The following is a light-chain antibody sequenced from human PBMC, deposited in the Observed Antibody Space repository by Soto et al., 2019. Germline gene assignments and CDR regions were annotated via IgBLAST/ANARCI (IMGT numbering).Light chain of an antibody. CDR2: EGT. J-gene: IGLJ3*02. V-gene: IGLV2-23*03. CDR3: CSYADTSTFWVV. CDR1: SSDFGGYNV. Sequence: QPASVSGSPGQSITISCSGTSSDFGGYNVVSWYQQHPGKAPKLIIYEGTKRPSGVSNRFSGSKSGNAASLTISGLQTEDEADYYCCSYADTSTFWVVFGGGTKLTVL.